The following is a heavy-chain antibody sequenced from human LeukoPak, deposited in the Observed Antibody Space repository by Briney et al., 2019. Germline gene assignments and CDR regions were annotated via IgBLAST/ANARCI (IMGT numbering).Heavy chain of an antibody. D-gene: IGHD1-26*01. CDR3: ARDREGGGSYGRSEFDY. Sequence: GGSLRLSCAASGFTFSSYWMSWVRQAPGKGMEWVANIDQDGSEKKYVDPVKGRFAVSRDNTKNSLYLQMNSLGAEDTAVYYCARDREGGGSYGRSEFDYWGQGTLVTVSS. CDR2: IDQDGSEK. J-gene: IGHJ4*02. V-gene: IGHV3-7*01. CDR1: GFTFSSYW.